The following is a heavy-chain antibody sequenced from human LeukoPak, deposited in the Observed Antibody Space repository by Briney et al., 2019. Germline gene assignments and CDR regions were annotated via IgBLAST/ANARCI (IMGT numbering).Heavy chain of an antibody. CDR2: INSDGSTT. D-gene: IGHD3-10*01. Sequence: PGGSLGLSCAAPGFTLNGYWMHWVRQAPGKGLVWVSRINSDGSTTSYADSVKGRFTIPRDNSKNTLYLQMNSLRAEDTAVYFCARVATGSYDWFDPWGQGTLVTVSS. V-gene: IGHV3-74*01. J-gene: IGHJ5*02. CDR1: GFTLNGYW. CDR3: ARVATGSYDWFDP.